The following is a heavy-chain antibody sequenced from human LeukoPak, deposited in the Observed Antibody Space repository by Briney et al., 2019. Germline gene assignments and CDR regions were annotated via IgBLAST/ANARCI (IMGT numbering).Heavy chain of an antibody. CDR1: GGSFSGYY. J-gene: IGHJ5*02. CDR3: ARGPAAVHP. CDR2: INHSGST. D-gene: IGHD6-13*01. Sequence: SETLSLTCAVYGGSFSGYYWSWIRQPPGKGLEWIGEINHSGSTTYNPSLKSRVTVSIDTSKNQFFLSLTSVTAADTAVYYCARGPAAVHPWGQGTLVTVSS. V-gene: IGHV4-34*01.